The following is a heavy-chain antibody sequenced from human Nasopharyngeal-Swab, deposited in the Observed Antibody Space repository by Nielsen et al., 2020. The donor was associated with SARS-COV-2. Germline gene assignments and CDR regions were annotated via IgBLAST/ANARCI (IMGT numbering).Heavy chain of an antibody. J-gene: IGHJ4*02. Sequence: GGSLRLSCAASGFTFSSYSMNWVRQAPGKGLEWVSYISSSSSTIYYADSVKGRFTISRDNAKTSLYLQMNSLRAEDTAVYYCARDGVAGTSRFDYWGQGTRVTVSS. CDR3: ARDGVAGTSRFDY. CDR1: GFTFSSYS. V-gene: IGHV3-48*04. D-gene: IGHD6-19*01. CDR2: ISSSSSTI.